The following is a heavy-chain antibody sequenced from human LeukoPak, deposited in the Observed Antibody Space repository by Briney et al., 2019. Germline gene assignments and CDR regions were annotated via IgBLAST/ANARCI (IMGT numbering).Heavy chain of an antibody. CDR1: GFTFSSYS. V-gene: IGHV3-21*01. CDR2: ISSSSSYM. CDR3: ARSAMGDQEGNYYGMDV. J-gene: IGHJ6*02. Sequence: PGGSLRLSCAASGFTFSSYSMNWVRQAPGKGLVWVSSISSSSSYMYYADSVKGRFTISRDNAKNSLYLQMNSLRAEDTAVYYCARSAMGDQEGNYYGMDVWGQGTTVTVSS. D-gene: IGHD5-18*01.